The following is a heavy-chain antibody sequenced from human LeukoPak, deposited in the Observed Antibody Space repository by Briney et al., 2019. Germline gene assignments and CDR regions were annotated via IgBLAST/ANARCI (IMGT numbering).Heavy chain of an antibody. CDR1: GFTFINYG. CDR2: IRYDGTNK. D-gene: IGHD2/OR15-2a*01. J-gene: IGHJ4*02. CDR3: AKDLSVDY. Sequence: PGGSLRLSCAASGFTFINYGIHWVRQAPGKGLEWVAFIRYDGTNKYYADSVKGRFTISSDNSKNTLYLQMNSLRAEDTAVYYCAKDLSVDYWGQGTLVTVSS. V-gene: IGHV3-30*02.